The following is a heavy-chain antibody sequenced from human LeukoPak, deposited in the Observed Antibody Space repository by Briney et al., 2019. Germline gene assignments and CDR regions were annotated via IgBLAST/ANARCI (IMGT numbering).Heavy chain of an antibody. D-gene: IGHD2-15*01. J-gene: IGHJ3*02. V-gene: IGHV4-31*03. CDR2: IYYSGST. Sequence: SETLSLTCTVSGGSISSGGYYWSWIRQPPGKGLEWIGYIYYSGSTYYNPSLKSRVTISVDTSKNQFSLKLSSVTAADTAVYYCARWVQRDSNRDIVVVVAAQDDAFDIWGQGTMVTVSS. CDR3: ARWVQRDSNRDIVVVVAAQDDAFDI. CDR1: GGSISSGGYY.